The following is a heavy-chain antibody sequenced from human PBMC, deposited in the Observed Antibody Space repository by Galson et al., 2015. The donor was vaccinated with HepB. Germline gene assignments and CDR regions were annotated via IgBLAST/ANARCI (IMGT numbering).Heavy chain of an antibody. J-gene: IGHJ6*02. Sequence: SLRLSCAASGFTFSSYSTNWVRQAPGKGLEWVSYISSSSSTIYYADSVKGRFTIPRDNAKNSLYLQMNSLRDEDTAVYYCARASLGGSGSYYPYYYYYGMDVWGQGTTVTVSS. D-gene: IGHD3-10*01. CDR1: GFTFSSYS. CDR2: ISSSSSTI. CDR3: ARASLGGSGSYYPYYYYYGMDV. V-gene: IGHV3-48*02.